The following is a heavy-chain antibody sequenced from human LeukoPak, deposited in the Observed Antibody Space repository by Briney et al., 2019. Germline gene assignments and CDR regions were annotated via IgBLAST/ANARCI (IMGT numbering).Heavy chain of an antibody. CDR1: GFTVSSNY. D-gene: IGHD6-19*01. CDR2: IYSGGST. CDR3: ASGVLVAGLFDY. J-gene: IGHJ4*02. V-gene: IGHV3-53*01. Sequence: GRSLRLSCAASGFTVSSNYMSWVRQAPGKGLEWVSVIYSGGSTYYADSVKGRFTISRDNSKNTLYLQTNSLRAEDTAVYYCASGVLVAGLFDYWGQGTLVTVSS.